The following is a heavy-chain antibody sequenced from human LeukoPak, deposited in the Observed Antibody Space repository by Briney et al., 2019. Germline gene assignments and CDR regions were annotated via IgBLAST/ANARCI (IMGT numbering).Heavy chain of an antibody. J-gene: IGHJ6*02. Sequence: GGSLRLSCAASGFTFSIYWMHWVRQAPGKGLLWVSRINSDGTTTYYADSVKGRFTISRDNAKNTLYLQVNSLRAEDTAAYYCARGNYYGMDVWGQGTTVTVSS. CDR3: ARGNYYGMDV. CDR2: INSDGTTT. CDR1: GFTFSIYW. V-gene: IGHV3-74*01.